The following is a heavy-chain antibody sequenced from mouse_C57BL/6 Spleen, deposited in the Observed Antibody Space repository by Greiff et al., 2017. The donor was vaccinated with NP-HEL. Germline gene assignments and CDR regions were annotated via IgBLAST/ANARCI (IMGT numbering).Heavy chain of an antibody. CDR2: INPSSGYT. D-gene: IGHD2-3*01. J-gene: IGHJ1*03. V-gene: IGHV1-7*01. Sequence: VMLVESGAELAKPGASVKLSCKASGYTFTSYWMHWVKQRPGQGLEWIGYINPSSGYTKYNQKFKDKATLTADKSSSTAYMQLSSLTYEDSAVYYCARTYDGYYEYFDVWGTGTTVTVSS. CDR1: GYTFTSYW. CDR3: ARTYDGYYEYFDV.